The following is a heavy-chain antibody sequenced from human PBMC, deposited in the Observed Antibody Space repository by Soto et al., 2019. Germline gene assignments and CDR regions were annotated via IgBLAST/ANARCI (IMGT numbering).Heavy chain of an antibody. CDR2: ISGSGGST. V-gene: IGHV3-23*01. CDR1: GFTFSSYA. D-gene: IGHD3-9*01. CDR3: ANLLRYFDWSPVDY. J-gene: IGHJ4*02. Sequence: GGSLRLSCAASGFTFSSYAMSWVRQAPGKGLEWVSAISGSGGSTYYADSVKGRFTISRDNSKNTLYLQMNSLRAEDTAVYYCANLLRYFDWSPVDYWGQGTLVTVS.